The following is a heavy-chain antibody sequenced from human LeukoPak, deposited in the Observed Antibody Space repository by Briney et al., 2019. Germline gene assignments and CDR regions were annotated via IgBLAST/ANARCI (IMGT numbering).Heavy chain of an antibody. Sequence: GASVKVSCKASGYTFTSYGISWVRQAPGQGLEWMGWIIAYNGNTNYAQKLQGRVTMTTDTSTSTAYMELRSLKSDDTAVYYCARDPPYSNYQRADYWGQGTLVTASS. CDR2: IIAYNGNT. V-gene: IGHV1-18*01. CDR1: GYTFTSYG. J-gene: IGHJ4*02. D-gene: IGHD4-11*01. CDR3: ARDPPYSNYQRADY.